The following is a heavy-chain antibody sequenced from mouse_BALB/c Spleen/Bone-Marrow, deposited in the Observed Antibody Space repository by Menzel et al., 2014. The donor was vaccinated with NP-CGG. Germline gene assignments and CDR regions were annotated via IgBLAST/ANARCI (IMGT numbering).Heavy chain of an antibody. Sequence: EVKVVESGGGLVQPGGSLRLSCATSGFTFTDYYMNWVRQPPGKALEWLAFIRNKAYGYTTEYSASVKGRFTISRDNSQNILYLQMNTLRAEDSAIYYCARDMGGLLFDSWGQGTTLSVSS. J-gene: IGHJ2*01. D-gene: IGHD1-1*01. CDR1: GFTFTDYY. CDR3: ARDMGGLLFDS. CDR2: IRNKAYGYTT. V-gene: IGHV7-3*02.